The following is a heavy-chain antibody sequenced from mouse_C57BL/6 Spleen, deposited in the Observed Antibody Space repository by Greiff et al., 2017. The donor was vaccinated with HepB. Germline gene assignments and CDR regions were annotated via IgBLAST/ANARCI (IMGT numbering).Heavy chain of an antibody. CDR2: IDPSDSET. D-gene: IGHD1-1*01. CDR1: GYTFTSYW. V-gene: IGHV1-52*01. J-gene: IGHJ4*01. CDR3: AKGGGTTVVAHYYAMDY. Sequence: QVQLQQPGAELVRPGSSVKLSCKASGYTFTSYWMHWVKQRPIQGLEWIGNIDPSDSETHYNQKFKDKATLTVDKSSSTAYMQLSSLTSEDSAVYYCAKGGGTTVVAHYYAMDYWGQGTSVTVSS.